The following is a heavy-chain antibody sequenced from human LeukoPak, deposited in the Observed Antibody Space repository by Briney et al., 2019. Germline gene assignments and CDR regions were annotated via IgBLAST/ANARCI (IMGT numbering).Heavy chain of an antibody. J-gene: IGHJ6*03. CDR3: AKGRWGSPYYHYYMDV. CDR2: INHSGST. CDR1: GGSFSGYY. D-gene: IGHD3-10*01. Sequence: SETLSLTCTVYGGSFSGYYWSWIRQPPGKGLEWIGEINHSGSTNYNPSLKSRVTISVDTSKNQFSLKLSSVTAADTAVYYCAKGRWGSPYYHYYMDVWGKGTTVTVSS. V-gene: IGHV4-34*01.